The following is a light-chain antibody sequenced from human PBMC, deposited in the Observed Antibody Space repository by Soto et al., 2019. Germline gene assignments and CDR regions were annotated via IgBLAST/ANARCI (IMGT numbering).Light chain of an antibody. CDR2: GAS. CDR1: QSVSSN. Sequence: EIEMTQSPATLSGSPGERATLSCRASQSVSSNLAWYQQKPGQAPRLLIDGASTRATGIPDRFSGSGSGTDFTINISRLEHEDFVVYYCQQYGSSRTFGQGTKVDI. V-gene: IGKV3-20*01. J-gene: IGKJ1*01. CDR3: QQYGSSRT.